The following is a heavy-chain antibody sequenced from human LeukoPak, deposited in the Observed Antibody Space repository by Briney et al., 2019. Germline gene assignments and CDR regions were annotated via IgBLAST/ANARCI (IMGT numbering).Heavy chain of an antibody. CDR2: IYYSGST. V-gene: IGHV4-59*01. CDR3: GRAGYSSRLIDY. Sequence: SETLSLTCTVSGGSISSYYWSWIRQPPGKGLEWIGYIYYSGSTNYNPSLKSRVTISVDTSKNQFSLKLSSVTAADTAVYYCGRAGYSSRLIDYWGQGTLVTVSS. J-gene: IGHJ4*02. CDR1: GGSISSYY. D-gene: IGHD6-13*01.